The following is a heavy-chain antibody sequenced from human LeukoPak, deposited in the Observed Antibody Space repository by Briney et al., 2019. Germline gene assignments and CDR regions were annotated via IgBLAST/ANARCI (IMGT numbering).Heavy chain of an antibody. D-gene: IGHD5-24*01. CDR2: IYYSGST. CDR3: ARLSERWEMATIYGEGIKAYYFDY. CDR1: GGSISSSSYY. J-gene: IGHJ4*02. Sequence: SETLSLTCTVSGGSISSSSYYWGWIRQPPGKGLEWIGSIYYSGSTYYNPSLQSRVTISVDTSKNQFSLKLSSVTAADTAVYYCARLSERWEMATIYGEGIKAYYFDYWGQGTLVTVSS. V-gene: IGHV4-39*01.